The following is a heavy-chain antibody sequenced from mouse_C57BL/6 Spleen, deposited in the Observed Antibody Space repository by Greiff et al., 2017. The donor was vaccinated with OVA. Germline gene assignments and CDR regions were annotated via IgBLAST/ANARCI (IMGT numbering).Heavy chain of an antibody. V-gene: IGHV1-69*01. CDR3: ARGGFFDY. CDR2: IDPSDSYT. Sequence: QVQLQQPGAELVMPGASVKLSCKASGYTFTSYWMHWVKQRPGQGLEWIGEIDPSDSYTYYNQKFKGKSTLTVDKSSSTAYMQLSSLTSEDSAVYYCARGGFFDYWGQGTTLTVSS. CDR1: GYTFTSYW. J-gene: IGHJ2*01.